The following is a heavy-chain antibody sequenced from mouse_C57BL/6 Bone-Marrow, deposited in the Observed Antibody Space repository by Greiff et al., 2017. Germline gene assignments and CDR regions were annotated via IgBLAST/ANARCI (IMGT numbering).Heavy chain of an antibody. J-gene: IGHJ1*03. Sequence: QVQLQQSGAELVKPGASVKISCKASGYAFSSYWMNWVKQRPGKGLAWIGQIYPGDGDTNYNGKFKGKATLTAYKSSSTAYIQLRSLTSADSAVYFWARPPIITTVVAIDWYFDVWGTGTTVTVSS. CDR1: GYAFSSYW. V-gene: IGHV1-80*01. D-gene: IGHD1-1*01. CDR2: IYPGDGDT. CDR3: ARPPIITTVVAIDWYFDV.